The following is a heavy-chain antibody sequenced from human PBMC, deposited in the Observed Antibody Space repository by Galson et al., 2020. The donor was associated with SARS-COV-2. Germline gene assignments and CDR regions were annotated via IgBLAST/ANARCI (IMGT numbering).Heavy chain of an antibody. D-gene: IGHD3-9*01. V-gene: IGHV1-2*02. Sequence: ASVKVSCKASGYTFTDYYIHWVRQAPGQGLAWMGWINPKSGGTNYAQKFEGRVTMTRDTSITTAYIELSRLRADDTAVYYCARLRYYDVLTGYIVDVWGQGTMVTVSS. CDR1: GYTFTDYY. J-gene: IGHJ6*02. CDR3: ARLRYYDVLTGYIVDV. CDR2: INPKSGGT.